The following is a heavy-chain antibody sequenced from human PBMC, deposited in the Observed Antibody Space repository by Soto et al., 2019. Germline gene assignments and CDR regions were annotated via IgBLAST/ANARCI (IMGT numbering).Heavy chain of an antibody. CDR1: GFTFTSYW. Sequence: GESLKISCKGSGFTFTSYWITWVRQMPGKGLEWMGIIYPGDSDSSYSPSFQGQVTISADKSINTAYLHWSSLKASDTAIYYCAKHEGYCSTTTCSNFDYWGQGTLVTVSS. J-gene: IGHJ4*02. CDR3: AKHEGYCSTTTCSNFDY. V-gene: IGHV5-51*01. CDR2: IYPGDSDS. D-gene: IGHD2-2*01.